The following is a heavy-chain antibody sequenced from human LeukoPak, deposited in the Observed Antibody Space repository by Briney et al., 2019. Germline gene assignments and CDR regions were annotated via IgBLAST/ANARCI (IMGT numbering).Heavy chain of an antibody. Sequence: ASVKVSCKASGGTFSSYAISWVRQAPGQGLEWMGGIIPIFGTANYAQKFQGRVTITADESTSTAYMELSSLRSEDTAVYYCARLRLGYCSSTSCSNYYYYGMDVWGQGTTVTVSS. V-gene: IGHV1-69*01. J-gene: IGHJ6*02. CDR1: GGTFSSYA. CDR2: IIPIFGTA. D-gene: IGHD2-2*01. CDR3: ARLRLGYCSSTSCSNYYYYGMDV.